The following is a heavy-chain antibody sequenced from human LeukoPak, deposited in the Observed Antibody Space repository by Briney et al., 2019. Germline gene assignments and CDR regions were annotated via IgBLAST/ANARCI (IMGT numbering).Heavy chain of an antibody. V-gene: IGHV3-30*01. CDR1: GLTFSSYA. D-gene: IGHD1-26*01. CDR2: ISYDGSNK. CDR3: ARGPGPIAGAKNPFDI. Sequence: GRSLRLSCAASGLTFSSYAMHWVRQAPGKGLEWVAVISYDGSNKYYADSVKGRFTISGDKSKNTLYLQMNSLRPEDTAFYYCARGPGPIAGAKNPFDIWGQGTMVSVSS. J-gene: IGHJ3*02.